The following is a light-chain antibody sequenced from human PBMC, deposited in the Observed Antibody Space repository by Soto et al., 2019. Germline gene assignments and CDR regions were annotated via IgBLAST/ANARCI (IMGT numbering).Light chain of an antibody. Sequence: SVLTQSAATLSLTPGDRATLSCRASRAISSSFLAWYQQKPGQAPRLLIYGASSRATGIPDRFSGSGSGTDFTLIISRLEPEDFAVYYCRQYGGSPLLTFGPGTKVDIK. CDR2: GAS. J-gene: IGKJ3*01. V-gene: IGKV3-20*01. CDR1: RAISSSF. CDR3: RQYGGSPLLT.